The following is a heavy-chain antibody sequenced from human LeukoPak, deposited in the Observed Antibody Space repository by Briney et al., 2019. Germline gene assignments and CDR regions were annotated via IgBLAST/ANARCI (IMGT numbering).Heavy chain of an antibody. D-gene: IGHD1-26*01. J-gene: IGHJ3*02. CDR2: ISSDGSVK. Sequence: GRSLRLSCAASGFTFSSYAMHWGRQAPGKGLEWMAVISSDGSVKYYADSVKGRFTISRDNSKNTLYLQMNSLRAEDTAVYYCAMPAAVGANSGDAFDIWGQGTMVTVSS. V-gene: IGHV3-30-3*01. CDR3: AMPAAVGANSGDAFDI. CDR1: GFTFSSYA.